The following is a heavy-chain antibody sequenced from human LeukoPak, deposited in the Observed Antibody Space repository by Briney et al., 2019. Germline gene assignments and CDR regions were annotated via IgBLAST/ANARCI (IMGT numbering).Heavy chain of an antibody. CDR2: ISYDGTNK. Sequence: QSGGSLRLSCAASGFTFSSYGMHWVRQAPGKGLEWVAVISYDGTNKYYIDSVKGRFTISRDNSKNTLYLQMNSLRAEDTAVYYCAKVHLTYYYDSSGYGFQDYWGQGALVTVSS. V-gene: IGHV3-30*18. CDR3: AKVHLTYYYDSSGYGFQDY. D-gene: IGHD3-22*01. J-gene: IGHJ4*02. CDR1: GFTFSSYG.